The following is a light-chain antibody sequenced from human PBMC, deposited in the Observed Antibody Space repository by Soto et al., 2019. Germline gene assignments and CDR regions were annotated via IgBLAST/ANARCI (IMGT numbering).Light chain of an antibody. Sequence: ENVFTQSPGTLSLSPGERATLSCRASQSVSSSYLAWYQQKPGQAPRLLIYGASSRATGIPDRFSGSGSGTDFTLTISRLXPEDFAMYYCHQYGSSPPVTFGQGTRLEIK. CDR2: GAS. J-gene: IGKJ5*01. V-gene: IGKV3-20*01. CDR1: QSVSSSY. CDR3: HQYGSSPPVT.